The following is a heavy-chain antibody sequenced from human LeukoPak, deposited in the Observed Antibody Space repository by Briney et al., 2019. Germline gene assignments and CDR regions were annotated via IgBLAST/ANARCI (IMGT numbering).Heavy chain of an antibody. Sequence: SGTLSLTCAVYGGSFSYYYWSWIRQPPGKGLEWIGEINHSGSTNYNPSPKSRVTISVDTSKNQFSLKLSSVTAADTAVYYCARGSSLRDADAFDIWGQGTMVTVSS. CDR3: ARGSSLRDADAFDI. J-gene: IGHJ3*02. CDR1: GGSFSYYY. D-gene: IGHD4-17*01. CDR2: INHSGST. V-gene: IGHV4-34*01.